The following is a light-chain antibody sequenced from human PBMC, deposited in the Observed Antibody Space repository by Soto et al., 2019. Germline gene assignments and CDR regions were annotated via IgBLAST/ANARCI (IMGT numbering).Light chain of an antibody. J-gene: IGLJ2*01. CDR3: SSSTSSTTLNVV. CDR1: SSDVGGYNY. Sequence: QSALTQPASVSGSPGQSITISCTGTSSDVGGYNYVSWYQQHPGKAPQLMIYDVSIRPSGVSNRFSGSKSGNTASLTISGLQAEDEADYYCSSSTSSTTLNVVFGGGTKVTVL. V-gene: IGLV2-14*03. CDR2: DVS.